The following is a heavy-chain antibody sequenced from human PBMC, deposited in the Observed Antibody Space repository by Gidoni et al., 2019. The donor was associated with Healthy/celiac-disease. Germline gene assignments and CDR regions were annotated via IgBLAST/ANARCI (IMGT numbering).Heavy chain of an antibody. CDR3: ARASSSLSTYYDYVWGSPSGGMDV. V-gene: IGHV3-48*02. D-gene: IGHD3-16*01. J-gene: IGHJ6*02. CDR1: GFTFSAYS. CDR2: ITSSSSTI. Sequence: EVQLVESGGGRVQPGGALRLSCSDSGFTFSAYSMNMVREAPGKVLYGVSYITSSSSTIYYADSVKGRFTISRDNAKNSLDLQMNSLSDEDTAVYYCARASSSLSTYYDYVWGSPSGGMDVWGQGTTVTVSS.